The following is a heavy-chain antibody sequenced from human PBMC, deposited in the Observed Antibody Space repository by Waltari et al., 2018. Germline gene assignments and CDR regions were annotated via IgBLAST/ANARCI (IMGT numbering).Heavy chain of an antibody. CDR2: ISWNGGGI. D-gene: IGHD3-10*01. J-gene: IGHJ4*02. V-gene: IGHV3-9*01. Sequence: EVQLVESGGGLVQPGRSLRLSCAASGFTFDDYAMHWVRQAPGKGLEGVSGISWNGGGIGYADSVKGRCTSSRDNAKRTVYLQMNSLRVEDTAMYYCARDGGAGTPFDYWGQGTLVTVSS. CDR3: ARDGGAGTPFDY. CDR1: GFTFDDYA.